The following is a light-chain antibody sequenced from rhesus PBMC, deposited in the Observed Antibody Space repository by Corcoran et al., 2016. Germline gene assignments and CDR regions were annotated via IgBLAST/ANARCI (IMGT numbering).Light chain of an antibody. Sequence: DIQMTQSPSSLSASVGDRVTITCRASQGISNWLAWYQQKPGKAPKLLIYRASNLETGVPSRFIGSGSGTDFTLTISSLQPEDIATDYCQQHDNSPYSVGQGTKVEIK. CDR2: RAS. J-gene: IGKJ2*01. CDR3: QQHDNSPYS. V-gene: IGKV1-69*01. CDR1: QGISNW.